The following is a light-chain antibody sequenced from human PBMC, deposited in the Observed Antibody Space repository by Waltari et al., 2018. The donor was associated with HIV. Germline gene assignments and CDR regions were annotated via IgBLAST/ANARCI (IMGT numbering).Light chain of an antibody. CDR1: SSNLGAGFD. V-gene: IGLV1-40*01. Sequence: QSVLTQPPSVSGAPGQRVSISCTGSSSNLGAGFDAKWYQQLPGAAPRHLIYDNNNRPSGVPGVFSGARSGTSASLAITGLQAAYEADYYCQPFESGLTAVVFGGGTKLTVL. CDR2: DNN. CDR3: QPFESGLTAVV. J-gene: IGLJ2*01.